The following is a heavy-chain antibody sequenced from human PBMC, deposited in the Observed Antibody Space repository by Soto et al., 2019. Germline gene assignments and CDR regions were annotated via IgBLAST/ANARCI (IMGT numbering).Heavy chain of an antibody. CDR2: TYYRSKWYS. Sequence: SQTLSLTCAISGDSVSSNSAAWNWIRQSPSRGLEWLGRTYYRSKWYSDYAVSVKSRITINPGTSKNQFSLQLNSVTPEDTAVYYCATDSRDCRGDCYTTIDYWGQGTLVTVSS. D-gene: IGHD2-21*02. CDR1: GDSVSSNSAA. CDR3: ATDSRDCRGDCYTTIDY. J-gene: IGHJ4*02. V-gene: IGHV6-1*01.